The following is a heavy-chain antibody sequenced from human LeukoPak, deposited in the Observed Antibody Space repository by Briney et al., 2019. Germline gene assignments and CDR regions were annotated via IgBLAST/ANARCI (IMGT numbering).Heavy chain of an antibody. CDR2: ISSSSNYI. D-gene: IGHD4-17*01. J-gene: IGHJ4*02. CDR1: GLTFNSYS. CDR3: ARDAGYGDYFDY. V-gene: IGHV3-21*01. Sequence: GGSLRLSCAASGLTFNSYSMNWVRQAPGKGLEWVSSISSSSNYIYYADSVKGRFTISRDNAKNSLYLQMNSLRAEDTAVYYCARDAGYGDYFDYWGQGTLVTVSS.